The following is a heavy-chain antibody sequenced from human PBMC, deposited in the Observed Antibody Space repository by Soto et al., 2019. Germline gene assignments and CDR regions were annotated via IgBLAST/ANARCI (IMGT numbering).Heavy chain of an antibody. Sequence: SETLSLTCTVSGGSISSSSYYWGWIRQPPGKGLEWIGSIYYSGSTYYNPSLKSRVTISVDTSKNQFSLKLSSVTAADTAVYYCASLTSVDTAMVIDYWGQGTLVTVSS. CDR2: IYYSGST. CDR1: GGSISSSSYY. J-gene: IGHJ4*02. D-gene: IGHD5-18*01. CDR3: ASLTSVDTAMVIDY. V-gene: IGHV4-39*01.